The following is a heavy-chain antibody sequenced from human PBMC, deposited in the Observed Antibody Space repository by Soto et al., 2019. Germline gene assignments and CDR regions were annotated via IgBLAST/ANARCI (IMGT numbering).Heavy chain of an antibody. CDR1: GFTFSAYT. V-gene: IGHV3-64*01. CDR2: ISHDGYNT. Sequence: EVQLVESGGGLVQPGGSLRLSCAASGFTFSAYTIHWVRQAPGKGLEYISAISHDGYNTYYANSVKGRFTISRDNSKSPLYLQRGSLGREDVAVYSCARDDYGDDFFTYWGRRTLVTVSS. J-gene: IGHJ4*01. CDR3: ARDDYGDDFFTY. D-gene: IGHD4-17*01.